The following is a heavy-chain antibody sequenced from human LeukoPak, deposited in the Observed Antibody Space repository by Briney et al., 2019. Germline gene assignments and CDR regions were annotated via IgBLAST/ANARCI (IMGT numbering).Heavy chain of an antibody. V-gene: IGHV4-38-2*02. Sequence: SETLSLTCTVSGYSISSGYYWGWIRQPPGKGLEWIGNIYHSGSTYYNPSLKSRVTISVDTSKNQFSLKMRFVTAADTAVYYCARDQVVPAASSKFDPWGQGTLVTVSS. CDR1: GYSISSGYY. D-gene: IGHD2-2*01. CDR3: ARDQVVPAASSKFDP. J-gene: IGHJ5*02. CDR2: IYHSGST.